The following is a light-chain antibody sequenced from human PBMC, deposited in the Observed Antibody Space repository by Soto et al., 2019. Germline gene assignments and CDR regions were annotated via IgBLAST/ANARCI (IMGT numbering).Light chain of an antibody. Sequence: EIVMTQSPATLSVSPGGRATLSCRASQSISGTLAWYQQKPGQAPILLIYDASTRATGIPARFSGSGSETDFTLTITSLQSEDFAVYYCQHYNNWPAWTFGQGTKVDI. CDR3: QHYNNWPAWT. CDR1: QSISGT. V-gene: IGKV3D-15*01. J-gene: IGKJ1*01. CDR2: DAS.